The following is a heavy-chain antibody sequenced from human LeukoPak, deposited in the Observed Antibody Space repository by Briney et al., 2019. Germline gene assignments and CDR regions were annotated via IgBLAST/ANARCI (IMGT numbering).Heavy chain of an antibody. CDR1: GFTFSSYS. J-gene: IGHJ3*02. D-gene: IGHD6-6*01. CDR3: ARGLVPSDAFDI. CDR2: ISSSGSYI. V-gene: IGHV3-21*01. Sequence: GGSLRLSCAASGFTFSSYSMNWVRQAPGKGLEWVSSISSSGSYIYYADSVKGRFTISRDNAKNSLYLQMNSLRAEDTAVYYCARGLVPSDAFDIWGQGTMVTVSS.